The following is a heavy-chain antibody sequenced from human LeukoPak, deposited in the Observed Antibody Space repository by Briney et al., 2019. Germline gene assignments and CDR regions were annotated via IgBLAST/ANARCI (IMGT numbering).Heavy chain of an antibody. CDR2: FSGRGGST. Sequence: GGSLRLSCAASGFTFSSYAMRWVRQAPGKGGEGVSSFSGRGGSTYYADSVKGRFTISRDNSKNTLYLQMNSLRAEDTAVYYCAKSGYNRFDYWGQGTLVTVSS. J-gene: IGHJ4*02. V-gene: IGHV3-23*01. CDR1: GFTFSSYA. D-gene: IGHD5-24*01. CDR3: AKSGYNRFDY.